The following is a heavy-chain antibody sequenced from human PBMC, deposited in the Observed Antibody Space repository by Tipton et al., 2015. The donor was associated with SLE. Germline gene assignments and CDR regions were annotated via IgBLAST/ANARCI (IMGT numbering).Heavy chain of an antibody. J-gene: IGHJ6*03. V-gene: IGHV4-61*02. CDR1: GGSINSGGYY. CDR2: VYTSGST. CDR3: ARAEMTTEGSAFYFYVDV. D-gene: IGHD5-24*01. Sequence: TLSLTCTVSGGSINSGGYYCNWIRQPAGKGLEWIGRVYTSGSTNYNPSLKSRVTISVDTSKNQFSLNLTSVTAADTAVYYCARAEMTTEGSAFYFYVDVWGKGTTVTVSS.